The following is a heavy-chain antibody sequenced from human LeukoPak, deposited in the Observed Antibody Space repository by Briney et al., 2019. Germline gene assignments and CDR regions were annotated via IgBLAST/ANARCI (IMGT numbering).Heavy chain of an antibody. Sequence: SETLSLTCTVSGGSISSSSYYWGWIRQPPGKGLEWIGSIYYSGSTYYNPSLKSRVTLSVDTSKNQFSLKLSSVTVADTAVYYCANEGVTGTKVDYWGQGTLVTVSS. CDR1: GGSISSSSYY. V-gene: IGHV4-39*01. D-gene: IGHD1-7*01. CDR2: IYYSGST. J-gene: IGHJ4*02. CDR3: ANEGVTGTKVDY.